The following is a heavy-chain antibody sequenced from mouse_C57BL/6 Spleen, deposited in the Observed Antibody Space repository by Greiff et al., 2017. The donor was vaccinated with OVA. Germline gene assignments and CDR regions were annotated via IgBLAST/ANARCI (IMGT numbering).Heavy chain of an antibody. V-gene: IGHV1-39*01. Sequence: EVKLVESGPELVKPGASVKISCKASGYSFTDYNMNWVKQSNGKSLEWIGVINPNYGTTSYNQKFKGKATLTVDQSSSTAYMQLNSLTSEDSAVYYCASYDGYWYFDVWGTGTTVTVSS. CDR1: GYSFTDYN. D-gene: IGHD2-3*01. J-gene: IGHJ1*03. CDR3: ASYDGYWYFDV. CDR2: INPNYGTT.